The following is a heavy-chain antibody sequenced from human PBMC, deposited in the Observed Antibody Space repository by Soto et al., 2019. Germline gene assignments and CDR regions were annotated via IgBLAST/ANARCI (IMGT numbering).Heavy chain of an antibody. CDR2: MSYDGGNK. CDR1: GFTFNNYG. CDR3: ARGDHYYGSGSYYN. J-gene: IGHJ4*02. V-gene: IGHV3-30*19. D-gene: IGHD3-10*01. Sequence: GGSLRLSCEASGFTFNNYGMHWVRQAPGKGLEWVTVMSYDGGNKYYADSVKGRFTISRDKSKNTVYLQMSSLRAEVTAVYYCARGDHYYGSGSYYNWGEGTLVTVCS.